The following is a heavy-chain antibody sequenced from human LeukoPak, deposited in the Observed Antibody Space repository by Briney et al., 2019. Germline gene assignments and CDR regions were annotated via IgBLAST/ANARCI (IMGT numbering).Heavy chain of an antibody. V-gene: IGHV3-23*01. Sequence: GGTLRLSCAASGFTFSSYGMSWVRQAPGKGLEWVSAISGSGGSTYYADSVKGRFTISRDNSKNTLYLQMNSLRAEDTAVYYCAKCRPMVRGAYLYYFDYWGQGTLVTVSS. CDR1: GFTFSSYG. CDR3: AKCRPMVRGAYLYYFDY. D-gene: IGHD3-10*01. CDR2: ISGSGGST. J-gene: IGHJ4*02.